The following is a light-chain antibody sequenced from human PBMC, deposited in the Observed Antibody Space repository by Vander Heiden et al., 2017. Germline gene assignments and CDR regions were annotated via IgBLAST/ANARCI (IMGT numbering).Light chain of an antibody. J-gene: IGKJ1*01. Sequence: DIRMTQSPSTLSASVGDRVTITCRASQNINRWLAWYQQRPGKAPKLLIYKASSLESGGPSSFSGSGYGTHFTLTISSLQPDDFATYYCQQYYSDSRTFGQGTKVEL. CDR3: QQYYSDSRT. V-gene: IGKV1-5*03. CDR2: KAS. CDR1: QNINRW.